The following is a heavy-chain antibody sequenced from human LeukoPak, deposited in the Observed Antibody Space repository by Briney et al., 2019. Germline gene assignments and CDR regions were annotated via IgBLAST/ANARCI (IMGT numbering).Heavy chain of an antibody. Sequence: SGTLSLTCAVSGGSISSSNWWSWVRQPPGKGLEWIGEIYHSGSTNYNPSLKSRVTISVDKSKNQFSLKLSSVTAADTAVYYCASITQDSSGWYRGYWGQGTLVTVSS. CDR3: ASITQDSSGWYRGY. CDR2: IYHSGST. J-gene: IGHJ4*02. D-gene: IGHD6-19*01. V-gene: IGHV4-4*02. CDR1: GGSISSSNW.